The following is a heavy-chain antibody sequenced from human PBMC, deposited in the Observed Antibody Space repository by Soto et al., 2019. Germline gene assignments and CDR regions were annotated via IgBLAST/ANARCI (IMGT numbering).Heavy chain of an antibody. CDR1: GYTFTGYY. CDR2: INPNSGGT. J-gene: IGHJ5*02. Sequence: QVQLVQSGAEVKKPGASVKVSCKASGYTFTGYYMHWVRQAPGQGLEWMGWINPNSGGTNYAQKFQGWVTMTRDTSISTAYMELSRRRSDDTAVYYCARESHTYYDFWSGYTRNRWFDPWGQGTLVTVSS. D-gene: IGHD3-3*01. CDR3: ARESHTYYDFWSGYTRNRWFDP. V-gene: IGHV1-2*04.